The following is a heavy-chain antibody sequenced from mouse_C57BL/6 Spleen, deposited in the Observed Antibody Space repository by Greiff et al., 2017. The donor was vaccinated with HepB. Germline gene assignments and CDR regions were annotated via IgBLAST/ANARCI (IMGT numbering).Heavy chain of an antibody. D-gene: IGHD1-1*01. J-gene: IGHJ1*03. CDR1: GYTFTSYW. V-gene: IGHV1-52*01. CDR2: IDPSDSET. CDR3: AGSSYTDWYFDV. Sequence: VQLQQPGAELVRPGSSVKLSCKASGYTFTSYWMHWVKQRPIQGLEWIGNIDPSDSETHYNQKFKDKATLTVDKSSSTAYMQLSSLTSEDSAVYYCAGSSYTDWYFDVWGTGTTVTVSS.